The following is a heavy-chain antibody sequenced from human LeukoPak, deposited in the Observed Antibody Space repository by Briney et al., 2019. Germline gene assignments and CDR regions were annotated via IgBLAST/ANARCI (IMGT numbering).Heavy chain of an antibody. Sequence: SETLSLTCTVSGGSINNYYWSWIRQPPGKGLEWIGYIYYSGSTNYNPSLKSRVTISVDTSKNQFSLRLSSVTAADTAVYYCARLVYSNYLGYYYYYGMDVWGQGTTVTVSS. CDR1: GGSINNYY. CDR2: IYYSGST. V-gene: IGHV4-59*08. D-gene: IGHD4-11*01. CDR3: ARLVYSNYLGYYYYYGMDV. J-gene: IGHJ6*02.